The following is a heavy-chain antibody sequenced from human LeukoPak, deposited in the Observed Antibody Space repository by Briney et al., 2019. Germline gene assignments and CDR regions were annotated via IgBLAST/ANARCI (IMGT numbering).Heavy chain of an antibody. J-gene: IGHJ5*02. V-gene: IGHV5-51*01. CDR1: GYSFTSYW. CDR3: ARRIGDGYNSGNWFDP. Sequence: GASLKISCKGSGYSFTSYWIGWVRQMPGKGLEWMGIIYPGDSDTRYSPSFQGQVTISADKSISTAYLQWSSLKASDAAMYYCARRIGDGYNSGNWFDPWGQGTLVTVSS. CDR2: IYPGDSDT. D-gene: IGHD5-24*01.